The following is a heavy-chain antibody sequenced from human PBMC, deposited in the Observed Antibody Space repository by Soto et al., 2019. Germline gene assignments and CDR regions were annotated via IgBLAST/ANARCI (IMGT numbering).Heavy chain of an antibody. CDR3: ARHLAANRGY. CDR2: INSDGSSI. J-gene: IGHJ4*02. V-gene: IGHV3-74*01. Sequence: EVQLVESGGGLVQPGGSLRLSCAASGFTFSSYWTHWVRQAPGKGLVWVSRINSDGSSIYYADSLRGRFTITRDNAKKTLYLQMNSLRAEDTAVYYCARHLAANRGYWGQGTLVTVSS. D-gene: IGHD3-3*02. CDR1: GFTFSSYW.